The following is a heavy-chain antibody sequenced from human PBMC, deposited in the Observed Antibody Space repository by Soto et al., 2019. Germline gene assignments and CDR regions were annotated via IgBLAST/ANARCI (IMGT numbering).Heavy chain of an antibody. CDR2: INGGTGQT. J-gene: IGHJ6*02. D-gene: IGHD1-1*01. CDR1: GYTFSTYA. Sequence: ASVKVSCEASGYTFSTYAMHWVRQAPGQSLEWMGWINGGTGQTRYSQRFQDRVTITRDTSAKTTYMDLTSLRSEDTAVYYCARGKGMEENYYYYGMDIWGQGTTVTVSS. CDR3: ARGKGMEENYYYYGMDI. V-gene: IGHV1-3*01.